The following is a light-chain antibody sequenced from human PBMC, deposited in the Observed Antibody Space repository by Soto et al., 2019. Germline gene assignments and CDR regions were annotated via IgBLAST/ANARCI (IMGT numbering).Light chain of an antibody. J-gene: IGKJ5*01. CDR2: DAS. V-gene: IGKV3-11*01. Sequence: ESVLTQSPATLSLSPGERSTISCRASQSVSSYVAWYQQKPGQAPRLLIYDASNRATGIPARFSGSGSGTDFTLTISSLEPEDFAVYYCQQRSNWPPITFGQGTRL. CDR3: QQRSNWPPIT. CDR1: QSVSSY.